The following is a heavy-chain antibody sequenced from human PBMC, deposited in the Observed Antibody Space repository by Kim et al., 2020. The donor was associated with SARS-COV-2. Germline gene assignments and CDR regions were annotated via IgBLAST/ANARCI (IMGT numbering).Heavy chain of an antibody. CDR1: GFTFSGYG. J-gene: IGHJ6*02. V-gene: IGHV3-33*06. CDR3: AKDVSQVVGASGYGVDV. Sequence: GGSLRLSCAASGFTFSGYGMHWVRQAPGKGLEWVALIWYDASNKYYGDSVKGRFTISRDNSNNTLYLQMSSLRVEDTAVYYCAKDVSQVVGASGYGVDVWGQGTTVTVSS. CDR2: IWYDASNK. D-gene: IGHD2-15*01.